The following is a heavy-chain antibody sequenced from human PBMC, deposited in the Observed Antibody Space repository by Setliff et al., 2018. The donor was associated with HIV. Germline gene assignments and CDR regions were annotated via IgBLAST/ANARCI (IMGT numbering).Heavy chain of an antibody. D-gene: IGHD3-10*01. CDR1: GYTFTGYY. CDR3: ARQLSPDVRLTLIRGVSVLAY. CDR2: ISPNSGDT. V-gene: IGHV1-2*04. Sequence: GASVKVSCKASGYTFTGYYIHWVRQAPGQGLEWMGWISPNSGDTNYAQKFEGWVNMTRDTSINTAHMYLTKVKSDDTAVYYCARQLSPDVRLTLIRGVSVLAYWGQGTLVTVSS. J-gene: IGHJ4*02.